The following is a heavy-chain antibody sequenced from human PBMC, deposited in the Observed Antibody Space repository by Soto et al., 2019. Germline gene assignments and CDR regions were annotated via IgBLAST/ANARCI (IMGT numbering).Heavy chain of an antibody. D-gene: IGHD6-19*01. J-gene: IGHJ4*02. CDR2: ISYDGSNK. V-gene: IGHV3-30*18. CDR3: AKESGVTGGEQPDGYSSGWAHFDY. Sequence: GGSLRLSCAASGFTFSSYGMHWVRQAPGKGLEWVAVISYDGSNKYYADSVKGRFTIPRDNSKNTLYLQMNSLRAEDTAVYYCAKESGVTGGEQPDGYSSGWAHFDYWGQGTLVTVSS. CDR1: GFTFSSYG.